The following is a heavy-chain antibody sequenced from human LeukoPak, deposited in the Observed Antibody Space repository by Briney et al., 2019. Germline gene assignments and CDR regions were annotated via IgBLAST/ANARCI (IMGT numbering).Heavy chain of an antibody. V-gene: IGHV3-9*01. J-gene: IGHJ4*02. Sequence: PGGSLRLSCAASGFTFDGYAMHWVRQAPGKGLEWVSGINWNSGSLVYADSVKGRFTISRDNAKNSLYLQMNSLRAEDTAVYYCARGIPDYWGQGTLVTVSS. CDR1: GFTFDGYA. CDR2: INWNSGSL. CDR3: ARGIPDY.